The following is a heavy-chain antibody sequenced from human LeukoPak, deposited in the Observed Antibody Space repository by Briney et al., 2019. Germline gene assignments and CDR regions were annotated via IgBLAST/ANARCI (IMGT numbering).Heavy chain of an antibody. CDR3: TRDSGTYNWFDP. J-gene: IGHJ5*02. CDR2: MDKETNLYAT. CDR1: GFTFSDSA. D-gene: IGHD1-26*01. V-gene: IGHV3-73*01. Sequence: GGSLKLSRVAPGFTFSDSAIHWVRQSSGKGLEWIGHMDKETNLYATALAASVKGRFTVSRDDSKNTAYLHMNSLKTEDTALYYCTRDSGTYNWFDPWGQGTLVTVSS.